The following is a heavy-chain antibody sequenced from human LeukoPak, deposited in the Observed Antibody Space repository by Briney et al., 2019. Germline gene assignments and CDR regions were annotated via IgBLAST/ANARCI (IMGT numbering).Heavy chain of an antibody. V-gene: IGHV4-4*07. D-gene: IGHD6-6*01. CDR2: IYTSGST. Sequence: SETLSLTCTVSGGSTSSNYWSWIRQPAGKGLEWIGRIYTSGSTNYNPSLKSRVTMSVDTSKNQFSLKLSSVTAADTAVYYCARYSSSSVVGWFDPWGQGTLVTVSS. J-gene: IGHJ5*02. CDR1: GGSTSSNY. CDR3: ARYSSSSVVGWFDP.